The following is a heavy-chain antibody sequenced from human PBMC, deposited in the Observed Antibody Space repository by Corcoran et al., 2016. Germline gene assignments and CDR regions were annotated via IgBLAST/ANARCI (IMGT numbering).Heavy chain of an antibody. CDR3: ARPPDYGGNEGAY. CDR2: MYPGDSDT. Sequence: EVQLVQSGAEVKKPGESLKISCKGSGYSFTSYWIGWVRQMPGKGLEWMGIMYPGDSDTRYSPSFQGQVTISVDKSTSIAYLQWSSLKASDTAMYYWARPPDYGGNEGAYWGQGTLVTVSS. V-gene: IGHV5-51*01. D-gene: IGHD2-15*01. J-gene: IGHJ4*02. CDR1: GYSFTSYW.